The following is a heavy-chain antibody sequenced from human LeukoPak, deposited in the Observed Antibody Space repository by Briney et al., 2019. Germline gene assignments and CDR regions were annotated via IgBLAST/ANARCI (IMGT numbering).Heavy chain of an antibody. CDR1: GGSFSGYY. CDR3: ARAPRYYYYMDV. J-gene: IGHJ6*03. Sequence: PSETLSLTCAVYGGSFSGYYWSWIRQPPGKGLEWIGEINHSGSTNYSPSLKSRVTISVDTSKNQFSLKLSSVTAADTAVYYCARAPRYYYYMDVWGKGTTVTVSS. CDR2: INHSGST. V-gene: IGHV4-34*01.